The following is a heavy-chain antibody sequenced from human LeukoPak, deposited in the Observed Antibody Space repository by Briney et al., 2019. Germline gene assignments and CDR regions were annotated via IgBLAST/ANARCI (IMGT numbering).Heavy chain of an antibody. V-gene: IGHV1-2*02. CDR3: ARTITIFGVVISPGAFDI. D-gene: IGHD3-3*01. Sequence: ASVKVSCKASGYTFTGYYMHWVRQAPGQGLEWMGWINPNSGGTNYAQKFQGRVTMTRDTSISTAYMELSRLRSDDTAVYYCARTITIFGVVISPGAFDIWGQGTMVTVSS. J-gene: IGHJ3*02. CDR1: GYTFTGYY. CDR2: INPNSGGT.